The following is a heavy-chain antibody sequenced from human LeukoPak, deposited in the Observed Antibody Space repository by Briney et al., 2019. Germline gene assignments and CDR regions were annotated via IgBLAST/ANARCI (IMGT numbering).Heavy chain of an antibody. J-gene: IGHJ4*02. CDR2: IYHSGST. V-gene: IGHV4-4*02. D-gene: IGHD3-10*01. CDR1: GGSISSSNW. Sequence: SETLSLTCAVSGGSISSSNWWSWVRQPPGKGLEWIGEIYHSGSTNYNPSLKRRVTISVDKSKNQFSLKLSSVTAADTAVYYCARDGYYYGSGSYSNSIDYWGQGTLVTVSS. CDR3: ARDGYYYGSGSYSNSIDY.